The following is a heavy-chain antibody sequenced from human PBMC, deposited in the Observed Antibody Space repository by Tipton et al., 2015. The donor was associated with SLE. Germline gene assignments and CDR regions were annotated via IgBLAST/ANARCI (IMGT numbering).Heavy chain of an antibody. V-gene: IGHV3-7*04. D-gene: IGHD2-2*01. J-gene: IGHJ4*02. Sequence: SLRLSCAASGFTFSSRWMSWVRQAPGKGLEWVAHIKQDGSETYCVDSVKGRCTVSRDNTKESLYLQMNSLRDEDTAVYHCVRVAICGSTSCAYFDNWGQGTLVTVSS. CDR2: IKQDGSET. CDR1: GFTFSSRW. CDR3: VRVAICGSTSCAYFDN.